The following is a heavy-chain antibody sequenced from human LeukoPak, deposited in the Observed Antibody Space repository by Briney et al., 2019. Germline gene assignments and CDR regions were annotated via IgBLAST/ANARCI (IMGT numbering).Heavy chain of an antibody. V-gene: IGHV3-15*01. CDR3: LAGDWGGGDYFDY. D-gene: IGHD3-16*01. CDR2: IKSKTDGGTT. CDR1: GFTFSNAW. J-gene: IGHJ4*02. Sequence: GGSLRLSCAASGFTFSNAWMSWVRQAPGKGLEWVDRIKSKTDGGTTDYAAPVKGRFTISRDDSKNTLYLQMSSLKTEDTAVYYCLAGDWGGGDYFDYWGQGTLVTVSS.